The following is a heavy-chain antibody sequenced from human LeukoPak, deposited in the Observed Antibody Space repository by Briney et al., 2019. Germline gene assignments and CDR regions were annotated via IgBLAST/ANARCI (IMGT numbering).Heavy chain of an antibody. CDR1: GDSVYSNNGA. CDR2: TYYRSKWYN. J-gene: IGHJ4*02. V-gene: IGHV6-1*01. D-gene: IGHD6-19*01. CDR3: ARDVGISGWYTFDY. Sequence: SQTLSLTCGISGDSVYSNNGAWNWIRQSPSRGLEWLGRTYYRSKWYNDYAGSMKGRIIISPDTSKNQFSLQLNSVTPEDTAVYYCARDVGISGWYTFDYWGQGTLVTVSS.